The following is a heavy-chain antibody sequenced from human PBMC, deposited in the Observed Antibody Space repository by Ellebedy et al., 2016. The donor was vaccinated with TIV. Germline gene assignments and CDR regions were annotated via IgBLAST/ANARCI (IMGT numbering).Heavy chain of an antibody. CDR2: LWFDGSHK. V-gene: IGHV3-33*08. CDR1: GFTFGSYG. D-gene: IGHD2-2*03. CDR3: AREFMDYYFDY. J-gene: IGHJ4*02. Sequence: GGSLRLSCAASGFTFGSYGMHWVRRAPGKGLEAVAGLWFDGSHKYYVESVKGRFTVSRDNSKNTLYLEMNGLRAEDTAVYYCAREFMDYYFDYWGQGTLVTVSS.